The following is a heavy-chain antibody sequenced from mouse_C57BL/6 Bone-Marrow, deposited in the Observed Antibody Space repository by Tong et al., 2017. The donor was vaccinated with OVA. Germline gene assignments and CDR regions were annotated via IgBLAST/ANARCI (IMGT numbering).Heavy chain of an antibody. V-gene: IGHV5-9*01. CDR1: GFTFSSYT. D-gene: IGHD2-3*01. CDR2: ISGGGGNT. CDR3: ARRHYDGYYFYAMDY. Sequence: EVQLQESGGGLVKPGGSLKLSCAASGFTFSSYTMSWVRQTPEKRLEWVATISGGGGNTYYPDSVKGRFTISRDNAKNTLYLQMSSLRSEDTALYYCARRHYDGYYFYAMDYWGQGTSVTVS. J-gene: IGHJ4*01.